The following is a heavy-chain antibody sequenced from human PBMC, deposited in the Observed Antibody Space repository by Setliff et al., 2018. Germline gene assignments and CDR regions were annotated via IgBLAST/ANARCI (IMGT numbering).Heavy chain of an antibody. Sequence: ASVKVSCKASGYTFTTYYMHWVRQAPGQGLEWMGVINPSDGSTTYAQKFQGRVKVTRDTSTNTVYMQLSSLRSEDTAVYYCARESTAKNFWGGYYDYWGQGTLVTVSS. J-gene: IGHJ4*02. CDR2: INPSDGST. CDR3: ARESTAKNFWGGYYDY. CDR1: GYTFTTYY. V-gene: IGHV1-46*01. D-gene: IGHD3-3*01.